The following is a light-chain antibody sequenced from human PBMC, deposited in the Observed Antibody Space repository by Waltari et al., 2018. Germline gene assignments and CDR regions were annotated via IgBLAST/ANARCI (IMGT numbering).Light chain of an antibody. J-gene: IGLJ1*01. CDR1: NVGSYS. V-gene: IGLV3-21*04. Sequence: SYVLTQPPSVSVAPGETPTVTCGGDNVGSYSVHWYQQKPGLAPVQVIRYDTDRPSGIPERFSGSNSANTATLTISRVEAGDEANYYCQVWHAAIDPGVFGTGTEVTV. CDR2: YDT. CDR3: QVWHAAIDPGV.